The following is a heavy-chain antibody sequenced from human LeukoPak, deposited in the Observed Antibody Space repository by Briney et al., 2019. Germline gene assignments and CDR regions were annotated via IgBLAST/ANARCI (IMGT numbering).Heavy chain of an antibody. CDR2: ISYDGSNK. CDR3: AREGVGATGYYYYGMDV. J-gene: IGHJ6*02. D-gene: IGHD1-26*01. V-gene: IGHV3-30*14. Sequence: GRSLRLSCAASGFTFSRYAMHWVRQAPGKGLEWVAVISYDGSNKYYADSVKGRFTVSRDNSKNTLYLQMNSLRAEDTAVYYCAREGVGATGYYYYGMDVWGQGTTVTVSS. CDR1: GFTFSRYA.